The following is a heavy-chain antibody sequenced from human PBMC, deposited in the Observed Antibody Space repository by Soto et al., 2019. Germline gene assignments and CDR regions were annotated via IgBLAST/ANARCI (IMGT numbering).Heavy chain of an antibody. V-gene: IGHV3-43D*04. CDR2: ISWDGGST. CDR3: AKGRYCSSTSCYTPYYYGMDV. CDR1: GFTFDDYA. D-gene: IGHD2-2*02. Sequence: PGGSLRLSCAASGFTFDDYAMHWVRQAPGKGLEWVSLISWDGGSTYYADSVKGRFTISRDNSKNSLYLQMNSLRAEDTALYYCAKGRYCSSTSCYTPYYYGMDVRRHLTTVPV. J-gene: IGHJ6*02.